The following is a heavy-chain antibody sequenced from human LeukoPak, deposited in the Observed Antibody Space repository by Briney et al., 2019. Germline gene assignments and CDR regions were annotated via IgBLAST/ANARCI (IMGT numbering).Heavy chain of an antibody. CDR1: GGSISSYY. Sequence: ETLSLTCTVSGGSISSYYWSWIRQPPGKGLEWIGYIYYSGSTNYNPSLKSRVTISVDTSKNQFSLKLSSVTAADTAVYYCARQEIYGGLDYWGQGTLVTVSS. J-gene: IGHJ4*02. CDR2: IYYSGST. D-gene: IGHD4-17*01. V-gene: IGHV4-59*08. CDR3: ARQEIYGGLDY.